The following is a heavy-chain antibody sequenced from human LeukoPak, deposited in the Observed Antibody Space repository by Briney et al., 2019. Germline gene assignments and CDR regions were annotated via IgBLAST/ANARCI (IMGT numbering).Heavy chain of an antibody. V-gene: IGHV1-18*01. D-gene: IGHD3-10*01. CDR2: ISAYNGNT. CDR1: GYTFTSYG. CDR3: ARVLWFEGEPDWFDP. Sequence: ASVKVSCKASGYTFTSYGISWVRQAPGQGLEWMGWISAYNGNTNYAQKLQGRVTMTTDTSTSTAYMELRSLRSDDTAVYYCARVLWFEGEPDWFDPWGQGTLVTVSS. J-gene: IGHJ5*02.